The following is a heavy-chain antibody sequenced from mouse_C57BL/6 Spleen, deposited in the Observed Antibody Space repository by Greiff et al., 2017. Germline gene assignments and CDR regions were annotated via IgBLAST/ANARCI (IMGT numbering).Heavy chain of an antibody. V-gene: IGHV1-55*01. Sequence: QVQLQQPGAELVKPGASVKMSSKASGYTFTSYWITWVKQRPGQGLEWIGDIYPGSGSTNYNEKFKSKATLTVDTSSSTAYMQLSSLTSEDSAVYYCARSGDSSGLYYFDYWGQGTTLTVSS. D-gene: IGHD3-2*02. J-gene: IGHJ2*01. CDR3: ARSGDSSGLYYFDY. CDR2: IYPGSGST. CDR1: GYTFTSYW.